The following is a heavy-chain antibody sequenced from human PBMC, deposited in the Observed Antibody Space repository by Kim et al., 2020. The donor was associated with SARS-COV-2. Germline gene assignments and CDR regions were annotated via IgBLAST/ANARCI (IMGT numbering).Heavy chain of an antibody. Sequence: SRFTISRDNAKNSLYLQMNSRRAEDTAVYYCARATYYYDSSGYFLGDFDYWGQGTLVTISS. V-gene: IGHV3-11*06. J-gene: IGHJ4*02. CDR3: ARATYYYDSSGYFLGDFDY. D-gene: IGHD3-22*01.